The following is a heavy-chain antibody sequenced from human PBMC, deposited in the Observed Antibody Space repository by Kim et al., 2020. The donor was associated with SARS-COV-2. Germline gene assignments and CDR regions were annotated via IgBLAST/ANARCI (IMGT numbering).Heavy chain of an antibody. CDR3: ARDSRTYDSSGPFDY. J-gene: IGHJ4*02. V-gene: IGHV1-69*04. D-gene: IGHD3-22*01. Sequence: QKFQGRVTITADKSTSTAYMELSSLRSEDTAVYYCARDSRTYDSSGPFDYWGQGTLVTVSS.